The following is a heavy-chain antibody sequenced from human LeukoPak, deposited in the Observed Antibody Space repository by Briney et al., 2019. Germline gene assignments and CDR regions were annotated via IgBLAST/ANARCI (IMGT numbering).Heavy chain of an antibody. D-gene: IGHD1-26*01. V-gene: IGHV4-30-4*01. CDR2: IYYSGST. CDR3: ARGRGELLYYGMDV. Sequence: SETLSLTCTVSGGSISSGDYYWSWIRQPPGKSLEWIGYIYYSGSTYYNPSLKSRVTISVDTSKNQFSLKLSSVTAADTAVYYCARGRGELLYYGMDVWGQGTTVTVSS. CDR1: GGSISSGDYY. J-gene: IGHJ6*02.